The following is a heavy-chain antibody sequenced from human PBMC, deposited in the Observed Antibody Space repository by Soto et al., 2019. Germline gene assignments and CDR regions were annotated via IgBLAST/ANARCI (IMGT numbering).Heavy chain of an antibody. CDR2: TYYRSKWYN. CDR1: GDSVSSSSVT. J-gene: IGHJ5*01. D-gene: IGHD2-8*01. CDR3: IRLIGTSWLDF. V-gene: IGHV6-1*01. Sequence: PSQTLSLTCAISGDSVSSSSVTWNWIRQSPSRGLEWLGRTYYRSKWYNDYAESVKSRITINPDTSKNQFSLHLNSVTPEDTAVYYCIRLIGTSWLDFWGQGTLVTLSS.